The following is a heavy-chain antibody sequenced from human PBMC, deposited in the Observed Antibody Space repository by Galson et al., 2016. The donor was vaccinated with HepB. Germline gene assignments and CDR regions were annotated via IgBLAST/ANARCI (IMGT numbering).Heavy chain of an antibody. D-gene: IGHD2-21*01. J-gene: IGHJ4*02. CDR3: ARDPPANSN. CDR1: GFTFSTYR. CDR2: ISSSSAYI. Sequence: SLRLSCAASGFTFSTYRMNWVRQAPGKGLEWVSSISSSSAYIYYAESVKGRFTISRDNAKNSLYLQMTSLRPEDTAVYYCARDPPANSNWGPGTLVTVSS. V-gene: IGHV3-21*01.